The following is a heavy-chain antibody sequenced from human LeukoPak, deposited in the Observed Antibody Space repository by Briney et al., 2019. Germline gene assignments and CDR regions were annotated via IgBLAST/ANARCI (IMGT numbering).Heavy chain of an antibody. CDR1: GGSISSYY. V-gene: IGHV4-39*07. CDR2: IYYSGST. J-gene: IGHJ3*02. Sequence: SETLSLTCTVSGGSISSYYWSWIRQPPGKGLEWIGSIYYSGSTYYNPSLKSRVTISVDTSKNQFSLKLSSVTAADTAVYYCARDIRARFDAFDIWGQGTMVTVSS. D-gene: IGHD2-2*02. CDR3: ARDIRARFDAFDI.